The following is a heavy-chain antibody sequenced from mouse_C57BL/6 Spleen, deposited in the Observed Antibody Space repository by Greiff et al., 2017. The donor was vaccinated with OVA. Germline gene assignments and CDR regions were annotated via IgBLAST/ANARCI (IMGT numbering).Heavy chain of an antibody. V-gene: IGHV1-26*01. CDR1: GYTFTDYY. J-gene: IGHJ4*01. CDR3: ARGVYYGYENYYAMDY. Sequence: VQLQQSGPELVKPGASVKISCKASGYTFTDYYMNWVKQSHGKSLEWIGDINPNNGGTSYNQKFKGKATLTVDKSYSTAYIELRSLTSEDSAVYYCARGVYYGYENYYAMDYWGQGTSVTVSS. D-gene: IGHD2-2*01. CDR2: INPNNGGT.